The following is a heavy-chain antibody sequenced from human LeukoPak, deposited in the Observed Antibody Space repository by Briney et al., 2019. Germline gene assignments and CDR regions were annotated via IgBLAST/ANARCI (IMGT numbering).Heavy chain of an antibody. CDR1: GLTFSDEY. D-gene: IGHD3-16*01. CDR3: AGGDDY. CDR2: ISSNSSTI. J-gene: IGHJ4*02. V-gene: IGHV3-11*04. Sequence: GGSLRLSCAASGLTFSDEYMSWIRQAPGKGLEWVSYISSNSSTIYYADSVKGRFTISRDNTKNSLYLQMNSLRAEDTAVYYWAGGDDYSGQGTLVTVSS.